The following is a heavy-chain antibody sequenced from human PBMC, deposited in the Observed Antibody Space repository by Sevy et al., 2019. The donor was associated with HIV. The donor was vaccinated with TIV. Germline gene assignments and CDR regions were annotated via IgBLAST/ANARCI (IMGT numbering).Heavy chain of an antibody. Sequence: SETLSLTCTVSGGSISGYYWSWIRQPPGKGLEWIGYIYYSGSTNYNPSLKNRVTMSVDTSKNQFSLKMSSVTAADTAVYYCARTHVIMITSGGVIALRQFDFWGQGTLVTVSS. CDR2: IYYSGST. J-gene: IGHJ4*02. V-gene: IGHV4-59*01. CDR1: GGSISGYY. D-gene: IGHD3-16*02. CDR3: ARTHVIMITSGGVIALRQFDF.